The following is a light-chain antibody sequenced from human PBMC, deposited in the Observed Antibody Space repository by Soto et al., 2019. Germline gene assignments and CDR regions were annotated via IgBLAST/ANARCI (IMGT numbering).Light chain of an antibody. Sequence: DIQLTQSPSFPSASVGDRVTITCRASQGISSYLAWYQQKPGKAPKLLIHAASTLQGGVPSRSSGRGSGTEFTLTISSLLPEAVATYYCQQVNCCPPFAFGPGTKVDIK. CDR1: QGISSY. V-gene: IGKV1-9*01. J-gene: IGKJ3*01. CDR2: AAS. CDR3: QQVNCCPPFA.